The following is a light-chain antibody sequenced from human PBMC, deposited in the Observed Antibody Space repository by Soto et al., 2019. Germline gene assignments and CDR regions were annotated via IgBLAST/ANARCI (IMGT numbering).Light chain of an antibody. CDR2: GAS. V-gene: IGKV3-15*01. CDR3: QQYNSWPPIT. Sequence: EIVMTQSPGTLSVSPGEGATHFCRASQSVRTKLAWYQQRAGQAPRLLMYGASTRATGIPDRFSGSGSGTEFTLTISSLQSEDFAVYYCQQYNSWPPITFGQGTRLEIK. J-gene: IGKJ5*01. CDR1: QSVRTK.